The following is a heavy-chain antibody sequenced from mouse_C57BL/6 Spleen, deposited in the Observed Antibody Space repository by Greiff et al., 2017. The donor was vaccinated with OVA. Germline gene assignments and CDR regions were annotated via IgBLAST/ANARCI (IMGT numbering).Heavy chain of an antibody. CDR2: IDPETGGT. CDR3: TAEYDGYWYFDV. Sequence: QVQLQQSGAELVRPGASVTLSCKASGYTFTDYEMHWVKQTPVHGLEWIGAIDPETGGTAYNQKFKGKAILTADKSSSTAYMELRSLTSEDSAVYYCTAEYDGYWYFDVWGTGTTVTVSS. D-gene: IGHD2-4*01. V-gene: IGHV1-15*01. J-gene: IGHJ1*03. CDR1: GYTFTDYE.